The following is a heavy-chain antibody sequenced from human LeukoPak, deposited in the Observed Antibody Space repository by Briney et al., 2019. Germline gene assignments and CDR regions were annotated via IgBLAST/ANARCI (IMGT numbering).Heavy chain of an antibody. Sequence: GGSLRLSCAASGFTFSSYAMHWVRQAPGKGLEWVAVISYDGSNKYYADSVKGRFTISRDNSKNTLYLQMNSLRAEDAAVYYCARVGYSSSWYDYWGQGTLVTASS. CDR3: ARVGYSSSWYDY. V-gene: IGHV3-30-3*01. CDR2: ISYDGSNK. CDR1: GFTFSSYA. D-gene: IGHD6-13*01. J-gene: IGHJ4*02.